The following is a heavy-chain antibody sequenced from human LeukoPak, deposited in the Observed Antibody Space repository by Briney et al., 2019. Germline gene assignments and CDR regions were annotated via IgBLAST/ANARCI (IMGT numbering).Heavy chain of an antibody. CDR1: GGSISSYY. CDR2: IYYSGST. V-gene: IGHV4-59*08. D-gene: IGHD3-22*01. CDR3: ARHEAVTMIVVVPVKGAFDI. Sequence: PSETLSLTCTVSGGSISSYYWSWIRQLPGKGLEWIGYIYYSGSTNYNPSLKSRVTISVDTSKNQFSLKLSSVTAADTAVYYCARHEAVTMIVVVPVKGAFDIWGQGTMVTVSS. J-gene: IGHJ3*02.